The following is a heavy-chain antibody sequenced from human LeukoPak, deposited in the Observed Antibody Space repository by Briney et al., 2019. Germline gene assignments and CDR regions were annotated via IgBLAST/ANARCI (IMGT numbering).Heavy chain of an antibody. Sequence: GGSLRLSCAASGFTVSSNYMSWVRQAPGKGLEWVSVIYSGGSTYYADSVKGRFTISKNNSKNTPYLQMNRLRAEDTAVYYCAVGTRRNDDAFDIWGQGTMVTVSS. CDR3: AVGTRRNDDAFDI. CDR1: GFTVSSNY. V-gene: IGHV3-53*04. J-gene: IGHJ3*02. D-gene: IGHD1-1*01. CDR2: IYSGGST.